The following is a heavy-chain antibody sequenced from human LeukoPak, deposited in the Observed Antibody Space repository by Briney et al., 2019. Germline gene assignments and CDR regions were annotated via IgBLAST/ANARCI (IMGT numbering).Heavy chain of an antibody. CDR2: INHSGST. D-gene: IGHD5-18*01. J-gene: IGHJ4*02. Sequence: PSETLSLTCAVYGGSFSGYYWSWIRQPPGKGLEWIGEINHSGSTNYNPSLKSRVTISVDTSKNQFSLKLSSVTAADTAVYYCARGGIERGYSYGRTPRIFDYWGQGTLVTVSS. CDR1: GGSFSGYY. CDR3: ARGGIERGYSYGRTPRIFDY. V-gene: IGHV4-34*01.